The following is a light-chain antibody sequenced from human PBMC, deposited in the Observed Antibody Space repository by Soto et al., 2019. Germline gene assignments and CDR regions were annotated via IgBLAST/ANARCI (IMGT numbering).Light chain of an antibody. CDR3: QQYNNWPLS. V-gene: IGKV3D-15*01. Sequence: ESVLTQSPGTLSLSPGERSTLSFRASQSVSSNLAWYQQKPGQAPRLLIYGASRRATGIPARFSGSGSGTEFTLTISSLQSEDFAVYYCQQYNNWPLSFGQGTKVDIK. J-gene: IGKJ1*01. CDR2: GAS. CDR1: QSVSSN.